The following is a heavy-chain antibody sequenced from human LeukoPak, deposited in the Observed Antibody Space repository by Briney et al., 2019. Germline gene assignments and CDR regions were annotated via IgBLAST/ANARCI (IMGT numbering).Heavy chain of an antibody. CDR1: GFTFSSYD. V-gene: IGHV3-13*01. CDR2: IGTAGDT. CDR3: ARGGPDDPHAFDI. D-gene: IGHD1-14*01. J-gene: IGHJ3*02. Sequence: QPGGSLRLSCAASGFTFSSYDMHWVRQATGKGLEWVSAIGTAGDTYYPGSVKGRFTISRENAKNSLCLQMNSLRAGDTAVYYCARGGPDDPHAFDIWGQGTMVTVSS.